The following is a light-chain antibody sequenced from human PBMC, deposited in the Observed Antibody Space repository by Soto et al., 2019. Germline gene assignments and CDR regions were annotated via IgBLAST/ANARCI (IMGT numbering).Light chain of an antibody. CDR2: DVS. CDR1: SSDVGTYNY. CDR3: FSYAGFYTLL. V-gene: IGLV2-11*01. J-gene: IGLJ2*01. Sequence: QSVLTQPRSVSGSPGQSVTISCTGSSSDVGTYNYVSWYQQHPGKAPRLMISDVSKRPSGVPDRFSGSKSGNTASLTISGLQAEDEADYYCFSYAGFYTLLFGGGTQLTVL.